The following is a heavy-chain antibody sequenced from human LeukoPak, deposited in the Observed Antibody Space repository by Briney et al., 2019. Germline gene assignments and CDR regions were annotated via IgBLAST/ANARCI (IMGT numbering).Heavy chain of an antibody. Sequence: GGSLRLSCVASGFSFGDYAMHWVRQAPGKGLEWVSLISGGGGSRYYADSVKGRFTISRDTTKNSLFLQMNSLTSEDTALYYCAKDPTVANYGMEVWGRGTTVTASS. V-gene: IGHV3-43*02. J-gene: IGHJ6*02. CDR3: AKDPTVANYGMEV. CDR2: ISGGGGSR. CDR1: GFSFGDYA. D-gene: IGHD1-26*01.